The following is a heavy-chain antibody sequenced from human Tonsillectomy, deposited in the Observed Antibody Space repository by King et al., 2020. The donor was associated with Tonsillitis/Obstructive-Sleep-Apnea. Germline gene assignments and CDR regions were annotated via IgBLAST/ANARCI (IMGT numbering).Heavy chain of an antibody. CDR3: TTDTAAEYYYGMDV. CDR2: IKSKTDGGKT. V-gene: IGHV3-15*07. CDR1: GFILSNAW. D-gene: IGHD6-13*01. J-gene: IGHJ6*02. Sequence: VQLVESGGGLEKPGGSLRLSCAASGFILSNAWRNWFRQAPGKGLEGVGRIKSKTDGGKTDYAAPVKGRFTISRDDSKNTLYLQMNSLKTEDTAVYYCTTDTAAEYYYGMDVWGQGTTVTVSS.